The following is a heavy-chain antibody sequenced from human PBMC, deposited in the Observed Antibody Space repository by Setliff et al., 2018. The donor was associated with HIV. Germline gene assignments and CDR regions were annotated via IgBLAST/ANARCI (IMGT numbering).Heavy chain of an antibody. CDR3: ARPAPLLGTSPANNAFDI. CDR2: IIHILGIR. V-gene: IGHV1-69*10. J-gene: IGHJ3*02. Sequence: GASVKVSCKVSGYTLSELSMHWVRQAPGQGFEWMGGIIHILGIRNYAQKFQGRVIITTDESTGTAYMELSSLKDDDTAIYYCARPAPLLGTSPANNAFDIWGQGTTVTVSS. CDR1: GYTLSELS. D-gene: IGHD3-10*01.